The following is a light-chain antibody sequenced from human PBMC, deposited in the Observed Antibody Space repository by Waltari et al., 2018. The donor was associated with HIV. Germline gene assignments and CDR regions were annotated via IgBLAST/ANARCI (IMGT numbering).Light chain of an antibody. V-gene: IGLV2-11*01. Sequence: QSALPQPRSVSRSPGQSVTISCTGTSRDVGGYNYVSWYQHHPGKAPKFMIYDVTKRPSGVPDRFSGSKSGNTASLTISGLQAEDEADYYCCSYAGRYTYVFGTGTKVTVL. CDR3: CSYAGRYTYV. CDR2: DVT. J-gene: IGLJ1*01. CDR1: SRDVGGYNY.